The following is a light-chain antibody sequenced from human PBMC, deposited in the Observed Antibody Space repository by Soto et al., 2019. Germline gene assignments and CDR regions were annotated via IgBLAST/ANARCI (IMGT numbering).Light chain of an antibody. CDR1: QSVSNNY. J-gene: IGKJ1*01. V-gene: IGKV3-20*01. Sequence: IVLTQSPGTLSLSPRERATLSCRASQSVSNNYLACYQQKPGQAPRLLIYGASSRATGIPDRFSGSGSGTDFTLTISRLEPEDFAVYYCQQYGSSRTFGQGTKVDI. CDR3: QQYGSSRT. CDR2: GAS.